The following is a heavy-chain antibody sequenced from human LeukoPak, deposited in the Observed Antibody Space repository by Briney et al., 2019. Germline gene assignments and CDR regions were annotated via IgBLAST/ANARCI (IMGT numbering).Heavy chain of an antibody. CDR1: GFTFSNYW. D-gene: IGHD2-2*01. CDR2: IKQDGSEK. V-gene: IGHV3-7*01. Sequence: GGSLRLSCAASGFTFSNYWMSWVRQAPGKGLEWVANIKQDGSEKNYVDSVKGRFTISRDNAKNSLYLQMNSLRAEDTAVYFCARDRGYCSSTSCYSGDVMNYWGQGTLVTVSS. J-gene: IGHJ4*02. CDR3: ARDRGYCSSTSCYSGDVMNY.